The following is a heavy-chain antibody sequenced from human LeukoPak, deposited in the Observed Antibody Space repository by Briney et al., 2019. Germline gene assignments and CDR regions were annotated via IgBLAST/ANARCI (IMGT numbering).Heavy chain of an antibody. Sequence: GGSLRLSCAASGFTFSSYSMNWVRQAPGKGLEWVSSISSSSSYIYYADSVKGRFTISRDNAKNSLYLQMNSLRAEDTAVYYCARPLQTYYCGMDVWGQGTTVTVSS. CDR3: ARPLQTYYCGMDV. J-gene: IGHJ6*02. CDR1: GFTFSSYS. CDR2: ISSSSSYI. V-gene: IGHV3-21*01.